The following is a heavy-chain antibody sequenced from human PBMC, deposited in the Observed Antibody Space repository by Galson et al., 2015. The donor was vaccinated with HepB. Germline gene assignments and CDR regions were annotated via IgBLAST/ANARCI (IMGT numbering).Heavy chain of an antibody. J-gene: IGHJ3*02. CDR2: IWYDGSNK. CDR1: GFTFSSYG. D-gene: IGHD6-19*01. V-gene: IGHV3-33*01. Sequence: SLRLSCAASGFTFSSYGMHWVRQAPGKGLEWVAVIWYDGSNKYYADSVKGRFTISRDNSKNTLYLQMNSLRAEDTAVYYCARDYSENSSGWYRAWVRAFDIWGQGTMVTVSS. CDR3: ARDYSENSSGWYRAWVRAFDI.